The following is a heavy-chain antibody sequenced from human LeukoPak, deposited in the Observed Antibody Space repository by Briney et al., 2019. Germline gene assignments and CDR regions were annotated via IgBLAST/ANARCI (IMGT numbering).Heavy chain of an antibody. D-gene: IGHD2-15*01. J-gene: IGHJ5*02. CDR2: ISGSGGST. CDR3: AKAPLGYCSGGSCYWFDP. V-gene: IGHV3-23*01. Sequence: AGGSLRLSCAASGFTFSSYAMSWVRQAPGKGLEWVSAISGSGGSTYYADSVKGRFTISRDNSKNTLYLQMNSLRAEDTAVYYCAKAPLGYCSGGSCYWFDPWGQGTLVTVSS. CDR1: GFTFSSYA.